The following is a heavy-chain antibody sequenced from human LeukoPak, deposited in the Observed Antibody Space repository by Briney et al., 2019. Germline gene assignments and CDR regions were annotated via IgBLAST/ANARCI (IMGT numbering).Heavy chain of an antibody. CDR1: GGSISSAAYY. CDR2: IYYNGDS. Sequence: PSETLSLTCTVSGGSISSAAYYWGWIRQSPWKGLEWIGSIYYNGDSYYNPSLKSRVAIFVDTSRGQFPLDLYYVTAADTALYYCARHISANTGYFDSCGQGTLVTVSS. J-gene: IGHJ4*02. V-gene: IGHV4-39*01. CDR3: ARHISANTGYFDS.